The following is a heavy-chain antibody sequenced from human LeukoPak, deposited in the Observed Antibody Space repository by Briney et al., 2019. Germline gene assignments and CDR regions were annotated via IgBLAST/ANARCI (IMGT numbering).Heavy chain of an antibody. CDR3: ARGGYYDSTNFGNDAFDI. D-gene: IGHD3-22*01. CDR2: INPNSGGT. J-gene: IGHJ3*02. V-gene: IGHV1-2*02. Sequence: ASVKVSCKASGYSFTGQYMHWVRQAPGQGLEWMGWINPNSGGTNNAQKFQGRVTMTRDTSISTAYMELTSLRSDDTAVYYCARGGYYDSTNFGNDAFDIWGQGTMVTVSS. CDR1: GYSFTGQY.